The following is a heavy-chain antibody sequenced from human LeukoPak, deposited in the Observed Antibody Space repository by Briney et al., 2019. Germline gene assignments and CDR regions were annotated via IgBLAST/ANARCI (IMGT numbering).Heavy chain of an antibody. J-gene: IGHJ2*01. CDR2: IYSGGST. V-gene: IGHV3-66*02. Sequence: PGGSLRLSCAASGFTFDDYGMSWVRQAPGKGLEWVSVIYSGGSTNYADSVKGRFTISRDNSKNTLFLQMNSLRAEDTAVYYCASPGRSRLNWYFDLWGRGTLVTVSS. CDR1: GFTFDDYG. CDR3: ASPGRSRLNWYFDL.